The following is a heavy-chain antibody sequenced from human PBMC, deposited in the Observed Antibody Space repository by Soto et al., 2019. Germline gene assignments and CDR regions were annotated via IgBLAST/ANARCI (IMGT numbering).Heavy chain of an antibody. J-gene: IGHJ4*02. Sequence: EVQLVESGGGLVQPGGSLRLSCAASGFTVSSNYMSWVRQAPGKGLEWVSVIYSGGSAYYADSVKGRFTISRDNSKNTLYRQMNSLRAEETAVYYCARHGYSYGGGYFDYWGQGTLVTVSS. CDR3: ARHGYSYGGGYFDY. CDR1: GFTVSSNY. V-gene: IGHV3-66*04. CDR2: IYSGGSA. D-gene: IGHD5-18*01.